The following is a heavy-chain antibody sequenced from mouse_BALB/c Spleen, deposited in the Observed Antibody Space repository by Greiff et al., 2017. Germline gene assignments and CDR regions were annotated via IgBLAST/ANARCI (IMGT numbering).Heavy chain of an antibody. CDR1: GFTFSSYA. Sequence: EVQRVESGGGLVKPGGSLKLSCAASGFTFSSYAMPWVRQTPEKRLEWVASISSGGSTYYPDSVKGRFTISRDNARNILYLQMSRLRSEDTAMYYCARGGGYDYDVAYWGQGTLVTVSA. CDR3: ARGGGYDYDVAY. J-gene: IGHJ3*01. V-gene: IGHV5-6-5*01. CDR2: ISSGGST. D-gene: IGHD2-4*01.